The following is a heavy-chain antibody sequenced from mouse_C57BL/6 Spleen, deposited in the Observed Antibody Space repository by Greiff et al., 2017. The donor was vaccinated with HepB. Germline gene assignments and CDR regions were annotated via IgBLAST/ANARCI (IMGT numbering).Heavy chain of an antibody. J-gene: IGHJ2*01. CDR3: ARRGDYYGSFDY. CDR2: IYPRDGST. Sequence: VKLVESDAELVKPGASVKISCKVSGYTFTDHTIHWMKQRPEQGLEWIGYIYPRDGSTKYNEKFKGKATLTADKSSSTAYMQLNSLTSEDSAVYFCARRGDYYGSFDYWGQGTTLTVSS. V-gene: IGHV1-78*01. CDR1: GYTFTDHT. D-gene: IGHD1-1*01.